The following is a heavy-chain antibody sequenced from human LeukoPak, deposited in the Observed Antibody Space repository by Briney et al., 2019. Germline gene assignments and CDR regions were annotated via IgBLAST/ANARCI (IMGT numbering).Heavy chain of an antibody. Sequence: ASVKVSCKASGYTFTGYYMHWVRQAPGQGLEWMGWINPNSGGTNYAQKFQGRVTMTRDTSISTAYMELSRLRSDDTAVYYCARDRPDSIEDTPQRYYMDVWGKGTTVTVSS. CDR2: INPNSGGT. J-gene: IGHJ6*03. D-gene: IGHD2-21*01. V-gene: IGHV1-2*02. CDR1: GYTFTGYY. CDR3: ARDRPDSIEDTPQRYYMDV.